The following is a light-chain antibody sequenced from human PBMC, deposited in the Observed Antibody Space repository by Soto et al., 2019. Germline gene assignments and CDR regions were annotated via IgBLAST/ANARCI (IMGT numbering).Light chain of an antibody. CDR2: GAS. CDR1: QSVSNN. V-gene: IGKV3-15*01. Sequence: IVLTQSPGTLSLSPGERATLSCRAIQSVSNNYLAWYQQKPGQAPRLLIYGASTRATGIPARFSGSGSGTEFTLTISSLQSEDFAVYYCQQYNNWPGVTFGQGTRLEIK. J-gene: IGKJ5*01. CDR3: QQYNNWPGVT.